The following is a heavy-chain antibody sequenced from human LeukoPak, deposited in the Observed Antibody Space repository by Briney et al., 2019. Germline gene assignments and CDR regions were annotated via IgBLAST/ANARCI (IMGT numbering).Heavy chain of an antibody. CDR3: AKPYGAGY. Sequence: PGGSLRLSCAASGFTFSSYTMSWVRQAPGKGLEWVSTITTSDGNTYYADSVKGRFTVSRDNSKNTLYLQMNSLRAEDTAVYYCAKPYGAGYWGQGTLVTVSS. CDR1: GFTFSSYT. CDR2: ITTSDGNT. V-gene: IGHV3-23*01. J-gene: IGHJ4*02. D-gene: IGHD4-17*01.